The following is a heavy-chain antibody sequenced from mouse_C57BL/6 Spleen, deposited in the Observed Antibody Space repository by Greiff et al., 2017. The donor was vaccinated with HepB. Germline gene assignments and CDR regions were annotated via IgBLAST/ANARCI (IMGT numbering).Heavy chain of an antibody. Sequence: EVNVVESGGGLVKPGGSLKLSCAASGFTFSDYGMHWVRQAPEKGLEWVAYISSGSSTIYYADTVKGRFTISRDNAKNTLFLQMTSLRSEDTAMYYCARHYDYDGCYFDYWGQGTTLTVSS. V-gene: IGHV5-17*01. CDR1: GFTFSDYG. J-gene: IGHJ2*01. D-gene: IGHD2-4*01. CDR2: ISSGSSTI. CDR3: ARHYDYDGCYFDY.